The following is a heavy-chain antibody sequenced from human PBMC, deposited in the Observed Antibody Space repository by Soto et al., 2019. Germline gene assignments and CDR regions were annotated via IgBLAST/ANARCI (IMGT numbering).Heavy chain of an antibody. V-gene: IGHV1-2*02. CDR2: MNPNTGGA. CDR1: GYNFNGYY. Sequence: QVNLVQSGAEVKKPGASVKVSCKASGYNFNGYYIHWVRQAPGQGLEWMGWMNPNTGGANYAQKFQGKVIMTTDTSISTAYLELRSRTSDDTAVYYCAKVISTIGSKQWLAHTKPQALDYWGQGTLVTVSS. J-gene: IGHJ4*02. D-gene: IGHD6-19*01. CDR3: AKVISTIGSKQWLAHTKPQALDY.